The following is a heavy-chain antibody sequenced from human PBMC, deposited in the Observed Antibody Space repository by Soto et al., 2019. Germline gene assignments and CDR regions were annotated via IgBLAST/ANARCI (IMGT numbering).Heavy chain of an antibody. J-gene: IGHJ6*02. CDR1: GGTFSSYA. CDR3: ASHRGWNYYYGMDV. V-gene: IGHV1-69*12. Sequence: QVQLVQSGAEVKKPGSSVKVSCKASGGTFSSYAISWVRQAPVQGLEWMGGIIPIFGTANYAQKFQGRVTITADEPTSTAYMELSSLISEDTAVYYCASHRGWNYYYGMDVWGQGTPVTVSS. D-gene: IGHD3-10*01. CDR2: IIPIFGTA.